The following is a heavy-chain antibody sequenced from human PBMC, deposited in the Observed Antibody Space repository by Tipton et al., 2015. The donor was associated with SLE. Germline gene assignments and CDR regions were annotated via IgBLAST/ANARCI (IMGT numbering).Heavy chain of an antibody. CDR1: GGSISSYY. Sequence: TLSLTCTVSGGSISSYYWSWIRQPPGTGLEWIGYIYYSGSTIYNPSLKSRVTISVDTSKNQFSLKLSSVTAADTAVYYCASSGGYRGWFVPWGQGTRVTVSS. D-gene: IGHD1-26*01. J-gene: IGHJ5*02. CDR3: ASSGGYRGWFVP. V-gene: IGHV4-59*01. CDR2: IYYSGST.